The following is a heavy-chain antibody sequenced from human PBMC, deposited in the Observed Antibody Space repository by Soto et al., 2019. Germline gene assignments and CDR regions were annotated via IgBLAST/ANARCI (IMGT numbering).Heavy chain of an antibody. D-gene: IGHD4-4*01. CDR1: GYSFTSYW. Sequence: PGESLKISCKGSGYSFTSYWISWVRQMPGKGLEWMGRIDPSDSYTNYSPSFQGHVTISADKSISTAYLQWSSLQASDTAMYYCAMFLTTDHYYYYGMDVWGQGTTVTVSS. CDR2: IDPSDSYT. V-gene: IGHV5-10-1*01. J-gene: IGHJ6*02. CDR3: AMFLTTDHYYYYGMDV.